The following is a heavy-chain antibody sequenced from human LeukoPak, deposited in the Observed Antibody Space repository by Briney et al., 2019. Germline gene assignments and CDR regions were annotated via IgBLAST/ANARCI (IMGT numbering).Heavy chain of an antibody. V-gene: IGHV3-30-3*01. CDR2: ISYDGSNK. D-gene: IGHD3-10*01. CDR3: ARDQSMVRGQWYYGMDV. J-gene: IGHJ6*02. Sequence: GRSLRLSCAASEFTFSSYAMHWVRQAPGKGLEWVAVISYDGSNKYYADSVKGRFTISRDNSKNTLYLQMNSLRAEDTAVYYCARDQSMVRGQWYYGMDVWGQGTTVTVSS. CDR1: EFTFSSYA.